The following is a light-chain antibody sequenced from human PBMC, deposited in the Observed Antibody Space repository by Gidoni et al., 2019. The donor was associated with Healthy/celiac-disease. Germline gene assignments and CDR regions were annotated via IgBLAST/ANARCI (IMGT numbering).Light chain of an antibody. CDR3: QQYGSSPT. Sequence: EIVLTQSPGTLSLSPGERATLSCRASQSVSSSYLAWYQQTPGQAPRLLIYGASSRATGIPDRFSGSASGTDFTLTISRLEPEDFAVYYCQQYGSSPTFGQGTKVEIK. CDR1: QSVSSSY. CDR2: GAS. J-gene: IGKJ1*01. V-gene: IGKV3-20*01.